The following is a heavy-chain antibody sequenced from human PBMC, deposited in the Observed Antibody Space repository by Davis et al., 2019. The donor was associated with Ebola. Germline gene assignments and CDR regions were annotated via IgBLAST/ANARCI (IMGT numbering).Heavy chain of an antibody. Sequence: GESLKISCAASGFAVDSRYLIWVRQAPGKGLEWVSSIYSGDNRNYADSVKGRCTISSDSSKNTLYLQISSLRAEDTATYYGASYNDWGQGTLVTVSS. J-gene: IGHJ4*02. D-gene: IGHD5-24*01. CDR2: IYSGDNR. CDR3: ASYND. V-gene: IGHV3-53*01. CDR1: GFAVDSRY.